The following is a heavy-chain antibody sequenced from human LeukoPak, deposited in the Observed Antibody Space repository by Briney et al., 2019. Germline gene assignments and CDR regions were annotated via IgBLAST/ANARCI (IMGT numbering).Heavy chain of an antibody. D-gene: IGHD5-18*01. Sequence: SVKVSCKASGGTFSSYSVSWVRQAPGQGLEWMGRIIPIFGTANYAQKFQGRVTITTDESTSTAYMELSSLRSEDTAVYYCASKHLRGYSYDPAEVYFDYWGQGTPVTVSS. CDR3: ASKHLRGYSYDPAEVYFDY. J-gene: IGHJ4*02. CDR2: IIPIFGTA. V-gene: IGHV1-69*05. CDR1: GGTFSSYS.